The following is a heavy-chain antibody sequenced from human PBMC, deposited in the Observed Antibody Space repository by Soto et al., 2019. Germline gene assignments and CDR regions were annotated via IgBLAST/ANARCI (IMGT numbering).Heavy chain of an antibody. CDR2: LSRSGDIT. CDR1: GSTFSAFC. Sequence: EVQLLESGGALAQPGGSLRLSCAASGSTFSAFCMNWVRQAPGKGLEWVSALSRSGDITYYADSVKGRFTISRDNSKNKLYLEMNSLTGDDTAVYYCAKGGFWVQYGMDVWGQGTTVIVSS. V-gene: IGHV3-23*01. D-gene: IGHD2-15*01. J-gene: IGHJ6*02. CDR3: AKGGFWVQYGMDV.